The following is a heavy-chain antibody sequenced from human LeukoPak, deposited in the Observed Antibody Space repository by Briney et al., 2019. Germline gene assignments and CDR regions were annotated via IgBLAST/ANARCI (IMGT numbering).Heavy chain of an antibody. CDR2: ISGDGGST. D-gene: IGHD3-22*01. V-gene: IGHV3-43*02. Sequence: GGSLRLSCAASGFTFNDYAMHWVRQAPGKGLEWVAFISGDGGSTYYADSVKGRFTISRDNSKNSLYLQMNSLRNEDTALYYCASHPYYDSSGYSAYYYYYMDVWRKGTTVTVSS. J-gene: IGHJ6*03. CDR3: ASHPYYDSSGYSAYYYYYMDV. CDR1: GFTFNDYA.